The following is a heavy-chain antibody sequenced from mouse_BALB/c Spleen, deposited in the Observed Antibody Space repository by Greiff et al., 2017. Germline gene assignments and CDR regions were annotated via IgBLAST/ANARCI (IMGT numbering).Heavy chain of an antibody. CDR1: GFTFNTYA. V-gene: IGHV10-1*02. D-gene: IGHD5-5*01. J-gene: IGHJ4*01. CDR3: VRGTSYYYAMDY. Sequence: EVQGVESGGGLVQPKGSLKLSCAASGFTFNTYAMNWVRQAPGKGLEWVARIRSKSNNYATYYADSVKDRFTISRDDSQSMLYLQMNNLKTEDTAMYYCVRGTSYYYAMDYWGQGTSVTVSS. CDR2: IRSKSNNYAT.